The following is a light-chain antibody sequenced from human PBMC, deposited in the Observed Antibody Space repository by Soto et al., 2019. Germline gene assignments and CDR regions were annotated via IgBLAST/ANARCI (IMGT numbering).Light chain of an antibody. Sequence: DVVMTQTPLSSPVTLGQPASISCRSSQSIVHSNGDTYVSWLLQRPGQPPRLLISEISKRFSGVPDRFSGSGAGTDFTLRISRVEAEDVGVYFCMQSTHFPRTFGQGTKVEIQ. CDR3: MQSTHFPRT. CDR2: EIS. J-gene: IGKJ1*01. CDR1: QSIVHSNGDTY. V-gene: IGKV2-24*01.